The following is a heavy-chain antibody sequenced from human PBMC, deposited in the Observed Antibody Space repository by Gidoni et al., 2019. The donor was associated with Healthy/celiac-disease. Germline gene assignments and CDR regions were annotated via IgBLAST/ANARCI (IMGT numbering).Heavy chain of an antibody. V-gene: IGHV3-21*01. D-gene: IGHD3-22*01. CDR2: ISSSSSYI. CDR1: GFTFSSYS. CDR3: ASVPYYYDSSGYYGDAFDI. J-gene: IGHJ3*02. Sequence: EVQLVESGGGLVKPGGSLRLSCAASGFTFSSYSMNWVRQAPGKGLEWVSSISSSSSYIYYADSVKGRFTISRDNAKNSLYLQMNSLRAEDTAVYYCASVPYYYDSSGYYGDAFDIWGQGTMVTVSS.